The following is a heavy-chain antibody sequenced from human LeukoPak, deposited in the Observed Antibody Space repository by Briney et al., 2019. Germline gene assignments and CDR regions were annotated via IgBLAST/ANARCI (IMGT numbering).Heavy chain of an antibody. J-gene: IGHJ4*02. CDR1: GGSISSGGYS. Sequence: SQTLSLTCAVSGGSISSGGYSWRWIRQPPGKGLEWIGYIYHSGSTYYNPSLKSRVTISVDRSKNQFSLKLSSVTAADTAVYYCARGVWGSYRSPFDYWGQGTLVTVSS. CDR3: ARGVWGSYRSPFDY. CDR2: IYHSGST. V-gene: IGHV4-30-2*01. D-gene: IGHD3-16*02.